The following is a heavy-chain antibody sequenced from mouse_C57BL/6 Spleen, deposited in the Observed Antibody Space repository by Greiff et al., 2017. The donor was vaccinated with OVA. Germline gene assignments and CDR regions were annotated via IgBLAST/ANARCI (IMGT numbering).Heavy chain of an antibody. CDR3: ASSPLRYWYFDV. D-gene: IGHD1-1*01. J-gene: IGHJ1*03. CDR1: GYAFSSSW. V-gene: IGHV1-82*01. CDR2: IYPGDGDT. Sequence: QVQLQQSGPELVKPGASVKISCKASGYAFSSSWMNWVKQRPGKGLEWIGRIYPGDGDTNYNGKFKGKATLTADKSSSTAYMQLSSLTSEDSAVFFCASSPLRYWYFDVWGTGTTVTVSS.